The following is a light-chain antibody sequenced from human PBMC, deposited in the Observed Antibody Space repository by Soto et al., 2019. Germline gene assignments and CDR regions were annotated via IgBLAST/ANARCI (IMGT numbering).Light chain of an antibody. V-gene: IGKV2D-29*02. J-gene: IGKJ5*01. CDR3: MQSTQSPPT. CDR2: EVT. CDR1: HSLLHITGETF. Sequence: VITNTPLARPVPPVKAGPIFCKSIHSLLHITGETFLFWYLQKPGQSPQLLIYEVTTRVSGVPDRFSGSGSGKDFTLEISRVETDDVGIYYCMQSTQSPPTFGQGTRLDIK.